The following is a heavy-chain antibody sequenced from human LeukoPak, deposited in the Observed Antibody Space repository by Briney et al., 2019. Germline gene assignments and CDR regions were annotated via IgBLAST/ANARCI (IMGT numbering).Heavy chain of an antibody. V-gene: IGHV3-11*01. CDR2: ISSSGSTI. CDR3: ARVNIVGDTTAWFDP. Sequence: GGSLRLSCAASGFTFSDYYMSWIRQAPGKGLEWVSYISSSGSTIYYADSVKGRFTISRDNAKNSLYLQMNSLRAEDTAVYYCARVNIVGDTTAWFDPWGQGTLVTVSS. D-gene: IGHD1-26*01. J-gene: IGHJ5*02. CDR1: GFTFSDYY.